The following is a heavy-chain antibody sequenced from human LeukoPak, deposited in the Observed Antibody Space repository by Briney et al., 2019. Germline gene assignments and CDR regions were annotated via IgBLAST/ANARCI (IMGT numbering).Heavy chain of an antibody. CDR1: GFTVSSNY. CDR3: AKTQWRTYDY. V-gene: IGHV3-23*01. Sequence: GGSLRLSCAAPGFTVSSNYMSWVRQAPGKGLEWVSAISGSGGSTYYADSVKGRFTISRDNSKNTLYLQMNSQRAEDTAVYYCAKTQWRTYDYWGQGTLVTVSS. J-gene: IGHJ4*02. CDR2: ISGSGGST. D-gene: IGHD6-19*01.